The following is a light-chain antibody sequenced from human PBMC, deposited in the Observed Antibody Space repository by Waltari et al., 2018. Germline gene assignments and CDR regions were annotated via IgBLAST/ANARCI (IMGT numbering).Light chain of an antibody. CDR2: CAS. Sequence: DIVMTQYPSSVAVSLGEWATINRKSSQTVSYSSNNKNYVAWYQQKPGKPPKLLIYCASTRESGVPDRFSGSGSGTDFTLTISSLQAEDVAVYYCQQYYSIPITFGQGTRLEIK. CDR3: QQYYSIPIT. J-gene: IGKJ5*01. CDR1: QTVSYSSNNKNY. V-gene: IGKV4-1*01.